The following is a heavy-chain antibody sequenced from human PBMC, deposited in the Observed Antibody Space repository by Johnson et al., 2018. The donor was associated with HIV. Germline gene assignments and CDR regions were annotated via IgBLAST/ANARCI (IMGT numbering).Heavy chain of an antibody. CDR1: GFTFSDYY. CDR3: ARKADAFDI. J-gene: IGHJ3*02. CDR2: ISYDGSNK. V-gene: IGHV3-30-3*01. Sequence: QVQLVESGGGLVKPGGSLRLSCAASGFTFSDYYMSWIRQAPGKGLEWVAVISYDGSNKYYADSVKGRFTISRDNSKNTLYLQMNSLRAEDTAVYYCARKADAFDIWGQGTMITVSS.